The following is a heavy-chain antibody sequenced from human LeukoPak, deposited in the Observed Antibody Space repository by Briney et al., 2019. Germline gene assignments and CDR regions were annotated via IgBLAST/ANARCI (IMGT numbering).Heavy chain of an antibody. V-gene: IGHV3-30*04. CDR1: GFTFSSYA. Sequence: GRSLRLSCAASGFTFSSYAMHWVRQAPGKGLEWVAVISYDGSNKYYADSVKGRFTISRDNSKNTLYLQMNSLRAEDTAVYYCAKDLIVGAANWFDPWGQGTLVTVSS. D-gene: IGHD1-26*01. CDR3: AKDLIVGAANWFDP. CDR2: ISYDGSNK. J-gene: IGHJ5*02.